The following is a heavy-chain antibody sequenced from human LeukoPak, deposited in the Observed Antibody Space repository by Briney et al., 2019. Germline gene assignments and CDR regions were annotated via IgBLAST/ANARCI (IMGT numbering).Heavy chain of an antibody. CDR2: ISYDGSNK. V-gene: IGHV3-30*03. CDR3: AREGDSSAFDY. J-gene: IGHJ4*02. D-gene: IGHD3-22*01. Sequence: GGSLRLSCAASGFTFSSYYVHWVRQAPGKGLERVAIISYDGSNKYYADSVKDRFTISRDNSKNTLYLQMNSLRAEDTAVYYCAREGDSSAFDYWGQGTLVTVSS. CDR1: GFTFSSYY.